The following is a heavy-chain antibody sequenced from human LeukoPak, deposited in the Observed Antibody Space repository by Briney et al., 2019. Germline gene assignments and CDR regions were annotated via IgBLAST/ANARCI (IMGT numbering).Heavy chain of an antibody. CDR1: GFSISSYY. J-gene: IGHJ5*02. Sequence: SETLSLTCTVSGFSISSYYWSWIRQPPGKGLEWIGNIYYSGSTYYNASLKSRVTISVDTSKNQLSLKLSSVTGADTAVYYCARAYSSSWYFNWFDPWGQGTLVTVSS. V-gene: IGHV4-59*08. D-gene: IGHD6-13*01. CDR3: ARAYSSSWYFNWFDP. CDR2: IYYSGST.